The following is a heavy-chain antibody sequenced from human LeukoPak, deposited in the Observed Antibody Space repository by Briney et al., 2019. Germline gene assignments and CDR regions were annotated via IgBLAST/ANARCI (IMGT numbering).Heavy chain of an antibody. J-gene: IGHJ3*02. CDR3: AKDYYDSSGYSI. CDR2: ISYDGSNK. D-gene: IGHD3-22*01. V-gene: IGHV3-30-3*01. CDR1: GFTFSSYA. Sequence: GGSLRLSCAASGFTFSSYAMHWVRQAPGKGLEWVAVISYDGSNKYYADSVKGRFTISRDNSKNTLYLQMNSLRAEDTAVYYCAKDYYDSSGYSIWGQGTMVTVSS.